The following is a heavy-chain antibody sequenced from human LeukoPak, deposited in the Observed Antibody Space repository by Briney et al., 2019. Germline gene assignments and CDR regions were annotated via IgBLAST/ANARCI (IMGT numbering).Heavy chain of an antibody. J-gene: IGHJ4*02. CDR2: ISYDGTIQ. V-gene: IGHV3-30-3*02. D-gene: IGHD6-19*01. Sequence: GGSLRLYCAAPGYTFSTYAIHWVRQAPGKGLEWVAVISYDGTIQYYADSVKGRFTISRDNSKDTLFLQMNSMKADDTAVYYCAKASRQAAVASPLDYWGQGTLVTVSS. CDR3: AKASRQAAVASPLDY. CDR1: GYTFSTYA.